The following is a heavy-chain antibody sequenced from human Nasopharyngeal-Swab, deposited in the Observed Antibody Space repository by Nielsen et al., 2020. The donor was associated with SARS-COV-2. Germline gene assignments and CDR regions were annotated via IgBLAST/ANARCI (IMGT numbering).Heavy chain of an antibody. Sequence: GGSLRLSCAASGFTFSSYGMHWVRQAPGKGLEWVAVISYDGSNKYYADSVKGRLTISRNNSKNTLYLQMNSLRAEDKAVYYCAKVLRVLEWSGGMDVWGQGTTVTVSS. J-gene: IGHJ6*02. D-gene: IGHD3-3*01. V-gene: IGHV3-30*18. CDR3: AKVLRVLEWSGGMDV. CDR1: GFTFSSYG. CDR2: ISYDGSNK.